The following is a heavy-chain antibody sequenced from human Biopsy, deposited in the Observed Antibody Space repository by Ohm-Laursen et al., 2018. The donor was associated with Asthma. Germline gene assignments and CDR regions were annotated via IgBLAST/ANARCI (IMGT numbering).Heavy chain of an antibody. D-gene: IGHD2-2*01. CDR1: GGTFNTYV. CDR2: INFVFGTT. CDR3: ARKAGSCISRTCYSLDF. V-gene: IGHV1-69*13. J-gene: IGHJ4*02. Sequence: SVKVSCKSLGGTFNTYVIGWGRQAPGQGLEWMGGINFVFGTTTYTQKFQDRVTITADDSTSTVYMELSSLRSEERAVYFCARKAGSCISRTCYSLDFWGQGTLVTVSS.